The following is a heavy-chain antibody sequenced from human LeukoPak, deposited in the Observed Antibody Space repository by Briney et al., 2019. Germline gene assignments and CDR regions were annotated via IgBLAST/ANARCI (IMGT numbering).Heavy chain of an antibody. CDR2: INHRGIT. CDR1: GGSISSSIYY. V-gene: IGHV4-39*01. J-gene: IGHJ5*02. CDR3: ARHPASLNWFVT. Sequence: PSETLSLTRTVSGGSISSSIYYWDWFRQAPGKGLEWIGNINHRGITYYTASLKSRVTMSVDTSKNQFSLKLTSLTAADTAVYYCARHPASLNWFVTWGQGTLVTVSS.